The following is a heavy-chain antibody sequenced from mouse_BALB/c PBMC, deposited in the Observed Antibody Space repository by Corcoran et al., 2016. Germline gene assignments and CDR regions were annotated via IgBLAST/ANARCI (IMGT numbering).Heavy chain of an antibody. CDR1: GYSFTGYT. Sequence: EVQLQQSGPELVKPGASMKISCKASGYSFTGYTMNWVKQSHGKNLEWIGLSNPYNGGTSYNQKFKGKATLTVDKSSSTAYMELLCLKSEDSAVYDGARGYGNYEGWYFDGGGAGTAVTVSA. CDR2: SNPYNGGT. J-gene: IGHJ1*01. V-gene: IGHV1-18*01. CDR3: ARGYGNYEGWYFDG. D-gene: IGHD2-10*02.